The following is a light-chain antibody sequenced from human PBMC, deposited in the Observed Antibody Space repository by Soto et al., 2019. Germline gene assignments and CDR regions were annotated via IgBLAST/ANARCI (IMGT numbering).Light chain of an antibody. Sequence: IQRTQAPSTLSASVGDRVTINLWSSQWISSWLAWYQQKPGKAPKLLIYDASSLESGLPSRFSGSGSATEFTLTISSLQPDDVATYYYQQYNTSWRVGQGTQVDIK. CDR1: QWISSW. V-gene: IGKV1-5*01. CDR2: DAS. J-gene: IGKJ1*01. CDR3: QQYNTSWR.